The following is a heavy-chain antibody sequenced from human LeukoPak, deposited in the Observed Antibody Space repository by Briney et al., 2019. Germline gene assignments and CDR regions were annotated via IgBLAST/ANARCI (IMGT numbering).Heavy chain of an antibody. D-gene: IGHD4-11*01. CDR2: IWYDGSHE. Sequence: GGSLRLSCTASGFTITPFGMHWVRQAPGKGLEWVAYIWYDGSHEYYADSVKGRFIISRNKTTLFLQLSSLRAEDTALYYCARGRGDYSTLLYYYGMDVWGQGTLVTVSS. CDR1: GFTITPFG. J-gene: IGHJ6*02. V-gene: IGHV3-33*01. CDR3: ARGRGDYSTLLYYYGMDV.